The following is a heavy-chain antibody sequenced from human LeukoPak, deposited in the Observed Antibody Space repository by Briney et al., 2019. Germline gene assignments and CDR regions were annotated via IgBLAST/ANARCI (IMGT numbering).Heavy chain of an antibody. D-gene: IGHD3-10*01. CDR1: GYTFTSYG. Sequence: GASAKISCKASGYTFTSYGISWGGQAPGQGREWMGWISAYNGNTNYEQKPQGRVTMTTDTSTSTAYMELRSLRSDDTAVYYCARDGPGTLLWFGELEGYYGMDVWGQGTTVTVSS. J-gene: IGHJ6*01. CDR3: ARDGPGTLLWFGELEGYYGMDV. V-gene: IGHV1-18*01. CDR2: ISAYNGNT.